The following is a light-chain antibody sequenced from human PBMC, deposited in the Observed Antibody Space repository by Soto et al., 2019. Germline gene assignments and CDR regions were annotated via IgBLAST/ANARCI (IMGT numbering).Light chain of an antibody. CDR3: GTWDSSLSARV. CDR2: ENN. CDR1: SSNIGNNY. J-gene: IGLJ3*02. Sequence: QSVLTQSPSVSAAPGQKVTISCSGSSSNIGNNYVSWYQQFPGTAPKLLIYENNKRPSGIPDRFSGSKSGTSATLGITGLQTGDEADYYCGTWDSSLSARVFGGGTQLTVL. V-gene: IGLV1-51*02.